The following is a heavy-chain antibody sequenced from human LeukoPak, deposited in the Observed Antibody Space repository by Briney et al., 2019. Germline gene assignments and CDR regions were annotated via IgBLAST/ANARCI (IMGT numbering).Heavy chain of an antibody. CDR2: ISWNSGSI. V-gene: IGHV3-9*01. CDR1: GFTFDDYA. J-gene: IGHJ6*02. Sequence: GRSLRLSCAASGFTFDDYAMHWVRQAPGKGLEWVSGISWNSGSIGYADSVKGRFTISRDNAKNSLYLQMNSLRAEDTALYYCARVEACSNDEACYYYGMDVWGQGTTVTVSS. D-gene: IGHD2-2*01. CDR3: ARVEACSNDEACYYYGMDV.